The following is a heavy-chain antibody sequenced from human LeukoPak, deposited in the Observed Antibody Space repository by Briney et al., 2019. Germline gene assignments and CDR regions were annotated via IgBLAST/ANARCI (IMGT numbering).Heavy chain of an antibody. J-gene: IGHJ4*02. CDR2: ISSSSSYI. V-gene: IGHV3-21*01. Sequence: GGSLRLSCAASGFTFSSYSMNWVRQAPRKGLEWVSSISSSSSYIYYADSVKGRFTISRDNAKNSLYLQMNSLRAEDTAVYYCARDLSTIFGVVTFDYWGQGTLVTVSS. CDR1: GFTFSSYS. D-gene: IGHD3-3*01. CDR3: ARDLSTIFGVVTFDY.